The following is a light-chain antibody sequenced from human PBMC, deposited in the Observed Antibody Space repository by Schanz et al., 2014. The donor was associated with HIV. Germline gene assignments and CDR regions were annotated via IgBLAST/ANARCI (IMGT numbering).Light chain of an antibody. CDR1: QSISSSL. Sequence: IVLTQSPGTLSLSPGERGTLSCRASQSISSSLLAWYQKKPGQAPTLLIYAASSRASGIPDRFSGSGSGXXFTLTISGLEPEDXXVYYCHHYGDSRGTFGGGTEVDI. J-gene: IGKJ4*02. CDR2: AAS. V-gene: IGKV3-20*01. CDR3: HHYGDSRGT.